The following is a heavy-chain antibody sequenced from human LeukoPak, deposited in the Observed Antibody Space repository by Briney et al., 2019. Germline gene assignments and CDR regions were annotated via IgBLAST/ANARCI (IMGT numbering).Heavy chain of an antibody. J-gene: IGHJ5*02. D-gene: IGHD1-26*01. CDR3: ARQAVLGGTRWFDP. V-gene: IGHV4-39*01. CDR1: GGSIRSSNYY. CDR2: IYYSGST. Sequence: SETLSLTCTVSGGSIRSSNYYWGWIRQPPGTGLQWIGGIYYSGSTYYNPSLKSRVTISVDTSKNQFSLKLSSVTAADTAFYYCARQAVLGGTRWFDPWGQGTLVTVSS.